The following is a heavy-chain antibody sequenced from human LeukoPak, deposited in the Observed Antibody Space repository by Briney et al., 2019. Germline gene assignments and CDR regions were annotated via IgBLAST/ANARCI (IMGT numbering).Heavy chain of an antibody. CDR1: GYSISTSYY. D-gene: IGHD4-17*01. Sequence: PSETLSLTCTVSGYSISTSYYWGWIRQPPGKGLEWIGSIYHSGNTYYNPSLKSRVTISVDTSKNQFSLKLNSVTAADTAVYYCARAGSGDADFDYWGQGTLVTVSS. V-gene: IGHV4-38-2*02. J-gene: IGHJ4*02. CDR2: IYHSGNT. CDR3: ARAGSGDADFDY.